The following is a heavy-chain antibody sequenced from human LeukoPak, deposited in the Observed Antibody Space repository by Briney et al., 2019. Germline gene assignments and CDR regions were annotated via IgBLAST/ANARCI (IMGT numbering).Heavy chain of an antibody. CDR1: GFNFDDYG. J-gene: IGHJ4*02. CDR2: INWNGGST. Sequence: GGSLRLSCAASGFNFDDYGMSWVRQAPGKGLEWVSGINWNGGSTGYADSVKGRFTISRDNAKNSLYLQMNSLRAEDTALDYCVRGVSGRYLFDYWGQGTLVTVSS. CDR3: VRGVSGRYLFDY. V-gene: IGHV3-20*04. D-gene: IGHD3-16*02.